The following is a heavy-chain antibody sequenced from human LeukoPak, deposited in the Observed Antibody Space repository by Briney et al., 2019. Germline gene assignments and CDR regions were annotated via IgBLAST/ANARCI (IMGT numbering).Heavy chain of an antibody. Sequence: ASVKVSCKASGYTFTSYYIHWVRQAPGQGLEWMGIINPSGGSTSYAQKFQGRVTMTRDMSTSTVYMELNSLRSEDTAVYYCARDSHGNVWYYDSSGYRGFPDVWGKGTTVTISS. CDR2: INPSGGST. CDR3: ARDSHGNVWYYDSSGYRGFPDV. J-gene: IGHJ6*04. D-gene: IGHD3-22*01. V-gene: IGHV1-46*01. CDR1: GYTFTSYY.